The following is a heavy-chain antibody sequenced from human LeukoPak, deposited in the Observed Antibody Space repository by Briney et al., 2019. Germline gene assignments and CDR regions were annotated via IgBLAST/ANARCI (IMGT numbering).Heavy chain of an antibody. J-gene: IGHJ4*02. CDR3: ARVYCSSTSCRMGKSGFFDY. D-gene: IGHD2-2*01. CDR2: ISAYNGNT. CDR1: GYTFTSYG. V-gene: IGHV1-18*04. Sequence: ASVKVSCKASGYTFTSYGISWVRQAPGQGLEWMGWISAYNGNTNYAQKLQGRVTMTTDTSTSTAYMELRSLRSDDTAVYYCARVYCSSTSCRMGKSGFFDYWGQGTLVTVSS.